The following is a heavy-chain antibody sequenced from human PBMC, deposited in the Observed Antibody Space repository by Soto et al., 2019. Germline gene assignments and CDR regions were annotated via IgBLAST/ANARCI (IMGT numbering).Heavy chain of an antibody. D-gene: IGHD3-22*01. J-gene: IGHJ5*02. V-gene: IGHV1-69*13. Sequence: VASVKVSCTASGGTFSSYAISWVRQAPGQGLEWMGGIIPIFGTANYAQKFQGRVTITADESTSTAYMELSSLRSEDTAVYYCARDLNYYDNGESAGGFDPWGQGTLVTVSS. CDR2: IIPIFGTA. CDR3: ARDLNYYDNGESAGGFDP. CDR1: GGTFSSYA.